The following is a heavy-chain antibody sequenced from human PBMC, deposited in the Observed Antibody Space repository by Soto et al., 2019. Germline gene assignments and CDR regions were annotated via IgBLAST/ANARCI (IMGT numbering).Heavy chain of an antibody. V-gene: IGHV1-8*01. Sequence: QEQLVQSGAEVKKPGASMKVSCMTSGYTFTDYDINWVRQATGQGLEWIGWMNPNSGETGYAQKSHGRVTMSRSNSQSTAYIVLRSLTSHDTAVYYCARVAVVTRPRRYNRFDPWGQGTLVTVSS. D-gene: IGHD3-22*01. J-gene: IGHJ5*02. CDR3: ARVAVVTRPRRYNRFDP. CDR2: MNPNSGET. CDR1: GYTFTDYD.